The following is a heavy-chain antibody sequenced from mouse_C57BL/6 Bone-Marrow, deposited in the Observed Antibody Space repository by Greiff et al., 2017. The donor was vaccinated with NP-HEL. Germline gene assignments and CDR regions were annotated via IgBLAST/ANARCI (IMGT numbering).Heavy chain of an antibody. CDR2: IDPENGDT. J-gene: IGHJ3*01. Sequence: VQLKQSGAELVRPGASVKLSCTASGFNIKDDYMHWVKQRPEQGLEWIGWIDPENGDTEYASKFQGKATITADTSSNTAYLQLSSLTSEDTAVYYCTTGYDYDWAYWGQGTLVTVSA. CDR3: TTGYDYDWAY. D-gene: IGHD2-4*01. CDR1: GFNIKDDY. V-gene: IGHV14-4*01.